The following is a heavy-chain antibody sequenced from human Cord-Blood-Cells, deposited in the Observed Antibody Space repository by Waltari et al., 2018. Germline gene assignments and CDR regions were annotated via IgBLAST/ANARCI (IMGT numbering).Heavy chain of an antibody. CDR1: GGSISSYY. J-gene: IGHJ3*02. Sequence: VQLQESGPGLVKPSKTLTLTCTVSGGSISSYYWSWIRQPPGKGLEWIGYIYYSGSTNYNPSLKSRVTISVDTSKNQFSLKLSSVTAADTAVYYCARHDYYDSSGYYGDAFDIWGQGTMVTVSS. CDR2: IYYSGST. D-gene: IGHD3-22*01. V-gene: IGHV4-59*01. CDR3: ARHDYYDSSGYYGDAFDI.